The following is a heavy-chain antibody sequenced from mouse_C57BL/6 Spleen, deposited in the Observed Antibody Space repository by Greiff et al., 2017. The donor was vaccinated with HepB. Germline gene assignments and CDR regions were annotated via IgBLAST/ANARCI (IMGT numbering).Heavy chain of an antibody. D-gene: IGHD3-2*02. J-gene: IGHJ2*01. CDR1: GYTFTSYG. Sequence: VKLMESGAELARPGASVKLSCKASGYTFTSYGISWVKQRTGQGLEWIGEIYPRSGNTYYNEKFKGKATLTADKSSSTAYMELRSLTSEDSAVYFCARQLRLEGYYFDYWGQGTTLTVSS. CDR3: ARQLRLEGYYFDY. V-gene: IGHV1-81*01. CDR2: IYPRSGNT.